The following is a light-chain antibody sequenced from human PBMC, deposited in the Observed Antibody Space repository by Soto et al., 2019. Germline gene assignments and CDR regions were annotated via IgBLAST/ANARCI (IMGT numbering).Light chain of an antibody. CDR3: LLYFGGASV. J-gene: IGLJ3*02. CDR2: GTA. Sequence: QAVVTQEPSLTVSPGGTVTLTCASSTGAVTSGNYPNWFQQKPGQAPRAMIFGTANKHSWTPARFSGSLVGGKAALTLSGVQPEDEAEYYCLLYFGGASVFGGGTKVTVL. V-gene: IGLV7-43*01. CDR1: TGAVTSGNY.